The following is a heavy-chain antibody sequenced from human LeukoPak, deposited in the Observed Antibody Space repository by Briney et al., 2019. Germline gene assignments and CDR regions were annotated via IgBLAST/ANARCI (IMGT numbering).Heavy chain of an antibody. V-gene: IGHV1-18*01. CDR2: ISAYNGNT. D-gene: IGHD2-2*01. Sequence: ASVKVSCKASGYTFTSYGISWVRQAPGQGLEWMGWISAYNGNTNYAQKLQGRVTMTTDTSTSTAYMELRSLRSDDTAVYYCATDIVVVPAGSSNYWGQGALVTVSS. J-gene: IGHJ4*02. CDR3: ATDIVVVPAGSSNY. CDR1: GYTFTSYG.